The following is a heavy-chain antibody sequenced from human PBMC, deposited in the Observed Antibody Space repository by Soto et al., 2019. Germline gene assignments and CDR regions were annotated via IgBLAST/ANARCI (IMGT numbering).Heavy chain of an antibody. V-gene: IGHV4-39*01. CDR3: ARGSGYCTNVVCSVRVPYGMDG. J-gene: IGHJ6*02. CDR2: IYYSGST. D-gene: IGHD2-8*01. CDR1: GGSISSHIYY. Sequence: SETLSLTCTVPGGSISSHIYYWGWIRQPPGKGLEWIGSIYYSGSTYYNPSLKSRVSISVDTSKNQFSLRLSSVTAADTAVYYCARGSGYCTNVVCSVRVPYGMDGWGQGTTVTVCS.